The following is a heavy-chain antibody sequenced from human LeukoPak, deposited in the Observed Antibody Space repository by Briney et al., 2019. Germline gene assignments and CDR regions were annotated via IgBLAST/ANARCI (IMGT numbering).Heavy chain of an antibody. CDR2: IYYSGST. V-gene: IGHV4-59*01. CDR3: ARDTGIAVAGH. D-gene: IGHD6-19*01. J-gene: IGHJ4*02. Sequence: SQTLSLTCTVSGGSISSYYWSWIRQPPGKGLEWIGYIYYSGSTNYNPSLKSRVTISVDTSKNQFSLKLSSVTAADTAVYYCARDTGIAVAGHWGQGTLVTVSS. CDR1: GGSISSYY.